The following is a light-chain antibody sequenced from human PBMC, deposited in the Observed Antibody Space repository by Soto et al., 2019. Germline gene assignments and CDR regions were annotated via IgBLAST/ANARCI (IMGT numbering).Light chain of an antibody. CDR2: SAS. Sequence: PFTPSPSSPSAFLGDRVTITCQASRGISSYLAWYQQKPGKAPKLLVYSASTLQSGVPSRFSGSGSGPDFTLTISSLQPEDPATYFCQQLNSYPQTFGQGTRLEIK. CDR3: QQLNSYPQT. CDR1: RGISSY. V-gene: IGKV1-9*01. J-gene: IGKJ5*01.